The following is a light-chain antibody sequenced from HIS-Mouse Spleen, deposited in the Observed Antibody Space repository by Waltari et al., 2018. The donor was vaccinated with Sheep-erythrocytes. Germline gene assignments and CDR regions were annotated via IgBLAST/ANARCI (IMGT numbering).Light chain of an antibody. V-gene: IGKV3-11*01. CDR3: QQRSNWPPLT. J-gene: IGKJ4*01. Sequence: EIVLTQSPATLSLSPGERATFSCRARQSVSSYLAWYQQKPGQSPRLLIYDASNWATGIPARFSGSAAGTDFTLTISSIETEDFAVYYCQQRSNWPPLTCGGGTKVEIK. CDR2: DAS. CDR1: QSVSSY.